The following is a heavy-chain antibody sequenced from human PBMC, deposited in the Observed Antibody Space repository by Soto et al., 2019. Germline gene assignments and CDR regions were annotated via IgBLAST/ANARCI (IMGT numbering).Heavy chain of an antibody. D-gene: IGHD2-2*01. Sequence: PGESLKISCKGSGYSFTSYWISWVRQMPGKGLEWMGRIDPSDSYTNYSPSFQGHVTISADKSISTAYLQWSSLKASDTAMYYCATQGVVVVPAAGRGWFDPWGQRTLVTVSS. J-gene: IGHJ5*02. CDR1: GYSFTSYW. CDR3: ATQGVVVVPAAGRGWFDP. CDR2: IDPSDSYT. V-gene: IGHV5-10-1*01.